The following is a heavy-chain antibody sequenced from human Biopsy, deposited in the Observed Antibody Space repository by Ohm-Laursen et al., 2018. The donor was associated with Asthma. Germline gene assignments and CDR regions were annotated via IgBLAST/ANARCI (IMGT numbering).Heavy chain of an antibody. CDR2: MSCEESVQ. J-gene: IGHJ4*02. CDR3: ARDFGCGSYFVGTTFDY. D-gene: IGHD1-26*01. Sequence: SLRLSCTAPGFTFNAYGIHWVRQAPGKGLEWVAVMSCEESVQYFADSVKGRFTFSRDNSKNTLYLQMNSLRAEDSAVYYCARDFGCGSYFVGTTFDYWGQGALVTVSP. CDR1: GFTFNAYG. V-gene: IGHV3-30*03.